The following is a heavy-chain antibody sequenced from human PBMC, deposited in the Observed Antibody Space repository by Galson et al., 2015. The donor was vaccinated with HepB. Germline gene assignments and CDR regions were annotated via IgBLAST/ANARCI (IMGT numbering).Heavy chain of an antibody. CDR2: IWYDGSDK. CDR1: GFTFSSYG. Sequence: SLRLSCAASGFTFSSYGMHWVRQAPGKGLEWVAVIWYDGSDKYYADSVKGRFTISRDNSRNTLYLQMNSLRAEDTAVYYCAKDHHGYPDYWGQGTLVTVSS. V-gene: IGHV3-33*06. J-gene: IGHJ4*02. CDR3: AKDHHGYPDY. D-gene: IGHD5-18*01.